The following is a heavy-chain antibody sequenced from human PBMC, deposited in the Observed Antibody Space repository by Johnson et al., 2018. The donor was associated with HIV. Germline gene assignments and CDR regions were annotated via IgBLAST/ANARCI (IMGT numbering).Heavy chain of an antibody. CDR1: GFIFNDYV. J-gene: IGHJ3*02. Sequence: VQLLESGGGLVQPGRSLRLSCAASGFIFNDYVMNWVRQAPGKGLEWVSLIAASGDSTYYADSVRGRFAISRDNSKNTLYLQMNSLRAEDTAVYYCARGMARIAFDIWGQGTLVTVSS. D-gene: IGHD5-24*01. V-gene: IGHV3-23*01. CDR3: ARGMARIAFDI. CDR2: IAASGDST.